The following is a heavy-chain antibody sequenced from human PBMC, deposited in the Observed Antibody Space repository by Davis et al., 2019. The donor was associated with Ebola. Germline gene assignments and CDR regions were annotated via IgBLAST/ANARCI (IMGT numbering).Heavy chain of an antibody. Sequence: MPSETLSLTCAVYGGSFSGYYWSWIRQPPGKGLEWIGEINHSGSTNYNPSLKSRVTISVDTSKNQFSLKLSSVTAADTAVYYCAGAVGVGSYYNYWGQGTLVTVSS. V-gene: IGHV4-34*01. CDR3: AGAVGVGSYYNY. CDR1: GGSFSGYY. D-gene: IGHD1-26*01. CDR2: INHSGST. J-gene: IGHJ4*02.